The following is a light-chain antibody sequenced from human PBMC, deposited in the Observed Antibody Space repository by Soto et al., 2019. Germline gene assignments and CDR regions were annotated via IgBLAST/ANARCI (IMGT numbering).Light chain of an antibody. CDR2: DAS. CDR1: QSVRTY. J-gene: IGKJ5*01. V-gene: IGKV3-11*01. Sequence: EIVLTQSPVTLSLSPGERATLSCRASQSVRTYLAWYQVKPGQAPRLLIYDASRRASGVPARFSGSRSRTQFTLTLRSTEPADLQIYYCQKRNTWTPITFGQGTRLEIK. CDR3: QKRNTWTPIT.